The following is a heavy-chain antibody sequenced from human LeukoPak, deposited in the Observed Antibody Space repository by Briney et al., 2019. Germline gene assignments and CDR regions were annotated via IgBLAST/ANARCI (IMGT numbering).Heavy chain of an antibody. V-gene: IGHV1-69*13. J-gene: IGHJ5*02. CDR1: GGTFSSYA. CDR2: IIPIFGTA. CDR3: ARDYYGSGSSGLEGFDP. Sequence: SVKVSCKASGGTFSSYAISWVRQAPGQGLGWMGGIIPIFGTANYAQKFQGRVTITADESTSTAYMELSSLRSEDTAVYYCARDYYGSGSSGLEGFDPWGQGTLVTVSS. D-gene: IGHD3-10*01.